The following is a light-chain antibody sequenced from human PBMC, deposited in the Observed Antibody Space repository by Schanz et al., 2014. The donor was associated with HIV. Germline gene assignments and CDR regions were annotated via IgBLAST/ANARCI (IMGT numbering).Light chain of an antibody. Sequence: SYELTQPPSVSVAPGETARITCGANNLGSKSVHWYQQRPGQAPVMVISYDTDRPAGIPERFSGSNSGHTATLTISSVEAGDEADYYCQVWDSILDVVFGGGTKLTVL. V-gene: IGLV3-21*04. J-gene: IGLJ2*01. CDR1: NLGSKS. CDR2: YDT. CDR3: QVWDSILDVV.